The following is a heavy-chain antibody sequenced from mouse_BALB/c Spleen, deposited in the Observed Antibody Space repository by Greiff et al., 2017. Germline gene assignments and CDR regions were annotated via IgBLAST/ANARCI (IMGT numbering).Heavy chain of an antibody. CDR1: GFSLTSYG. V-gene: IGHV2-9*02. CDR2: IWAGGST. CDR3: ARKSHSSYVGTWFAY. J-gene: IGHJ3*01. Sequence: QVQLKESGPGLVAPSQSLSITCTVSGFSLTSYGVHWVRQPPGKGLEWLGVIWAGGSTNYNSALMSRLSISKDNSKSQVFLKMNSLQTDDTAMYYCARKSHSSYVGTWFAYWGQGTLVTVSA. D-gene: IGHD1-1*01.